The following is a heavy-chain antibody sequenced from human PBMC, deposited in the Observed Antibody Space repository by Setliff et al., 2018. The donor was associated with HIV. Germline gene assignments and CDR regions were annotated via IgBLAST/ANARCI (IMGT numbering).Heavy chain of an antibody. CDR1: GHTPRHYG. D-gene: IGHD3-10*01. J-gene: IGHJ4*02. CDR2: LIPVLGEP. Sequence: VSCKASGHTPRHYGINWVRQAPGQGLEWVGSLIPVLGEPHYAPRFQGRVTITADDSTNTAYMELTNLRSDDTATYYCARGVLYGLSEYWGTGSLVTVSS. V-gene: IGHV1-69*11. CDR3: ARGVLYGLSEY.